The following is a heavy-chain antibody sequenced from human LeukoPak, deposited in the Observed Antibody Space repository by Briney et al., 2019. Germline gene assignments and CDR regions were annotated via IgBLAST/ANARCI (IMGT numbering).Heavy chain of an antibody. J-gene: IGHJ4*02. Sequence: GGSLRLSCAASGFTFSSYAVSWVRQAPGKGLEWVSAISGSGGSTYYADSVKGRFTISRDNSKNTLYLQMNSLRAEDTAVYYCAKRSLGASYYFDYWGQGTLVTVSS. CDR1: GFTFSSYA. CDR3: AKRSLGASYYFDY. CDR2: ISGSGGST. V-gene: IGHV3-23*01. D-gene: IGHD1-26*01.